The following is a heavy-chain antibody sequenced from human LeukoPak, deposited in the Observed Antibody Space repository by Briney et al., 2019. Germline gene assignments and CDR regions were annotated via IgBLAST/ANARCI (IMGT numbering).Heavy chain of an antibody. J-gene: IGHJ4*02. CDR3: AKYYDSWSGYYDY. D-gene: IGHD3-3*01. Sequence: PGGSLRLSCAASGFTFSNYAMHWVRQAPGKGLEWVAVISYDGSNKYYADSVKGRFTISRDNSKNTLYLQMNSLRAEDTAVYYCAKYYDSWSGYYDYWGQGTLVTVSS. CDR2: ISYDGSNK. CDR1: GFTFSNYA. V-gene: IGHV3-30-3*01.